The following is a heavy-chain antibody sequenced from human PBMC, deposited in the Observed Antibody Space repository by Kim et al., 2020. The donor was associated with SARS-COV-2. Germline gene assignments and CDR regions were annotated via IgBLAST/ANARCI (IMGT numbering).Heavy chain of an antibody. D-gene: IGHD2-21*01. Sequence: SLKSRVTISVDTSKNQFSLKLSSVTAADTAVYYCARSRPRSYSYYYGMDVWGQGTTVTVSS. V-gene: IGHV4-34*01. J-gene: IGHJ6*02. CDR3: ARSRPRSYSYYYGMDV.